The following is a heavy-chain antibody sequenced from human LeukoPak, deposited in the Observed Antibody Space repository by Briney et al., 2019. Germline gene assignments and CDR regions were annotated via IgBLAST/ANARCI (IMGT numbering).Heavy chain of an antibody. Sequence: SETLSLTCTVSGGSIRSSDYYWGWTRQPPGKGLEWIGCIYYTGSTYYNPSLRGRVTVSIDTSRNQFSLRVNSVTAADTAVYYCARRTHSSSLTYWGQGALVTVSS. D-gene: IGHD6-13*01. CDR3: ARRTHSSSLTY. J-gene: IGHJ4*02. V-gene: IGHV4-39*01. CDR2: IYYTGST. CDR1: GGSIRSSDYY.